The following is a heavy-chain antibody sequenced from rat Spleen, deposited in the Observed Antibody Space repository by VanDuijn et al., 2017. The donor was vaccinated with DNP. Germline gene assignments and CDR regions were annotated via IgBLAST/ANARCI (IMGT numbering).Heavy chain of an antibody. CDR3: ATGWVFAY. J-gene: IGHJ2*01. Sequence: EVQLVESGGGPVQPGRSLKLSCVASGFTFSDYYMAWVRQAPTKGLEWVASITNTGDSSYYSDSVKGRFSISRDNAKSTLYLQMDSLRSEDTATYYCATGWVFAYWGQGVMVTVSS. D-gene: IGHD1-7*01. CDR2: ITNTGDSS. V-gene: IGHV5-31*01. CDR1: GFTFSDYY.